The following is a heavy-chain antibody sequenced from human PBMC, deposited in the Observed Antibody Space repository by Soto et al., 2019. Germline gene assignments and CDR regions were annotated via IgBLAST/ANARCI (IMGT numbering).Heavy chain of an antibody. CDR2: ISSSSSYI. D-gene: IGHD5-18*01. CDR3: ARVDTAMVTSDY. V-gene: IGHV3-21*01. Sequence: GGSLRLSCAASGFTFSSYSMNWVRQAPGKGLEWVSSISSSSSYIYYADSVKGRFTISRDNAKNSLYLQMNSLRAEDTAVYYCARVDTAMVTSDYWGQGTLVTVSS. J-gene: IGHJ4*02. CDR1: GFTFSSYS.